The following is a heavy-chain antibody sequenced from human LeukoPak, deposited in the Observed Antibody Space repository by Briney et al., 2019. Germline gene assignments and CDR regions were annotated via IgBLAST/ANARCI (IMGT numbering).Heavy chain of an antibody. CDR3: ASNSGNSGFDY. Sequence: ASVNVSCKASGYTFITYDISWVRQAPGQGLEWMGWISAYNGNTNYAQKLQGRVTMTTDTSTSTAYMELRSLRSDDTAVYYCASNSGNSGFDYWDQETLVTVSS. D-gene: IGHD1-26*01. CDR1: GYTFITYD. J-gene: IGHJ4*02. V-gene: IGHV1-18*01. CDR2: ISAYNGNT.